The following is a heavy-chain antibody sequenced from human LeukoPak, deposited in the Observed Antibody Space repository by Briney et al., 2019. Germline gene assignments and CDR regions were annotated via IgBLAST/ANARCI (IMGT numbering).Heavy chain of an antibody. CDR2: IYSGGST. CDR3: ARSPRGKTQDY. J-gene: IGHJ4*02. CDR1: GFTVSSNY. Sequence: GGSLRLSCAASGFTVSSNYMSWVRQAPGKGLEWVSVIYSGGSTYYADSVKGRFTISRHNSKNTLYLQMNSMRAEDTAVYYCARSPRGKTQDYWGQGTLVTVSS. V-gene: IGHV3-53*04.